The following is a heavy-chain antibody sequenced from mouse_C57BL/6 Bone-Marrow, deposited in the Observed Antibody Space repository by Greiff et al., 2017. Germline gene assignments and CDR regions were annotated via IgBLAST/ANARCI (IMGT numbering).Heavy chain of an antibody. V-gene: IGHV1-15*01. Sequence: QVQLQQSGAELVRPGASVTLSCKASGYTFTDYEMHWVKQTPVHGLEWIGAIDPETGGTAYNQKFKGKAILTADTSSSTAYTELRSLTSEDSAVYYCTYGSSPSWYFDVWGTGTTVTVSS. CDR3: TYGSSPSWYFDV. CDR1: GYTFTDYE. D-gene: IGHD1-1*01. CDR2: IDPETGGT. J-gene: IGHJ1*03.